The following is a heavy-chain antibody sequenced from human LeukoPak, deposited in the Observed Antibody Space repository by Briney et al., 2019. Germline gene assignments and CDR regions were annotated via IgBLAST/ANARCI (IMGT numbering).Heavy chain of an antibody. V-gene: IGHV3-21*06. D-gene: IGHD4-17*01. CDR2: ISKNTANI. CDR3: VRGDGDLFDF. Sequence: GGSLRLSCVASGFTFRSYNMNWVRQAPGKGLEWVSFISKNTANIYYGDAVRGRFTISRDNANNSIHLQMSSLRVEDSAVYYCVRGDGDLFDFWGQGTLVSVSS. J-gene: IGHJ4*02. CDR1: GFTFRSYN.